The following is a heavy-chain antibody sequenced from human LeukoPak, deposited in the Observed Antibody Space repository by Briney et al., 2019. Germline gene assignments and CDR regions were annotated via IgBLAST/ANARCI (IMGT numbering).Heavy chain of an antibody. Sequence: NPSETLSLTCTVSGGSISSSSYYWGWIRQPPGKGLEWIGSIYYSGSTYYNPSLKSRVTISVDTSKNQFSLKLSSVTAADTAVYYCARDSVAARSPTFDYWGQGTLVTVSS. CDR1: GGSISSSSYY. J-gene: IGHJ4*02. V-gene: IGHV4-39*07. CDR3: ARDSVAARSPTFDY. CDR2: IYYSGST. D-gene: IGHD6-6*01.